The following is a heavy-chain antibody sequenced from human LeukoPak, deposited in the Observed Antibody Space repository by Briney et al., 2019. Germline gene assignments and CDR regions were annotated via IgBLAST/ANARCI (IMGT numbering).Heavy chain of an antibody. CDR2: IKEDGSEK. CDR3: AKDIRGSYECSHVDY. CDR1: GFTLSTYW. Sequence: GGSLRLSCAASGFTLSTYWMSWVRQAPGKGLEWVANIKEDGSEKYYVDSVKGRFTISRDNAKNSLYLQMNSLRAEDTALYYCAKDIRGSYECSHVDYWGQGTLVTVSS. D-gene: IGHD1-26*01. V-gene: IGHV3-7*03. J-gene: IGHJ4*02.